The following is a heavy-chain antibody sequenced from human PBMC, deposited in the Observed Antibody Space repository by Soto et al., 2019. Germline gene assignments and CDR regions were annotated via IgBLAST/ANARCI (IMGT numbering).Heavy chain of an antibody. Sequence: GGSLRLSCSASGFDFSNYAMHWVRQAPEKGLEYLSTISSDGGSTFYAASVQGRFTISRDNSKNTLFLQMSSLRAEDTAVYYCAKPGYSSSAFDYWGQGALVTVSS. V-gene: IGHV3-64D*08. J-gene: IGHJ4*02. CDR1: GFDFSNYA. D-gene: IGHD6-13*01. CDR2: ISSDGGST. CDR3: AKPGYSSSAFDY.